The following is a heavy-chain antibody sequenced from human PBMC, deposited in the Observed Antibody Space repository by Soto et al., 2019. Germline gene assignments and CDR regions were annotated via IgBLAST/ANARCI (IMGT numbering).Heavy chain of an antibody. Sequence: EVQLVQSGAEVRKPGESLQISCQASGYSFANYWIAWVRQMPGKGLEWMGIIYPGDSDTRYSPSFQGQVTISADKSISTAYLQWNSLKASDTAMYYCAVPSNPYSSGSCAYWGQGTLVTVSS. CDR3: AVPSNPYSSGSCAY. D-gene: IGHD6-19*01. J-gene: IGHJ4*02. CDR2: IYPGDSDT. V-gene: IGHV5-51*01. CDR1: GYSFANYW.